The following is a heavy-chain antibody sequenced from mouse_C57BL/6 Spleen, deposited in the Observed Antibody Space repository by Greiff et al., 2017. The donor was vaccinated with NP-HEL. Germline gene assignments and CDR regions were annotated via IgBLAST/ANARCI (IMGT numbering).Heavy chain of an antibody. CDR2: IYPSDSET. CDR3: AREDSSGYWASY. Sequence: VQLQQPGAELVRPGSSVKLSCKASGYTFTSYWMDWVQQRPGQGLEWIGNIYPSDSETHYNQKFKDKATLTVDKSSSTAYMQLSSLTSEDSAVYYCAREDSSGYWASYWGQGTTLTVSS. D-gene: IGHD3-2*02. V-gene: IGHV1-61*01. CDR1: GYTFTSYW. J-gene: IGHJ2*01.